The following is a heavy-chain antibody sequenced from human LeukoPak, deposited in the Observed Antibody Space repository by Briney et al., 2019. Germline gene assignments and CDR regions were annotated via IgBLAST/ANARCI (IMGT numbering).Heavy chain of an antibody. CDR2: ISGSGGST. Sequence: GGSLRPSCAASGFTFSSYAMSWVRQAPGKGLEWVSAISGSGGSTYYADSVKGRFTISRDNSKNTLYLQMNSLRAEDTAVYYCAKGRLYSYGNTFDNWGQGTLVTVSS. CDR1: GFTFSSYA. V-gene: IGHV3-23*01. CDR3: AKGRLYSYGNTFDN. J-gene: IGHJ4*02. D-gene: IGHD5-18*01.